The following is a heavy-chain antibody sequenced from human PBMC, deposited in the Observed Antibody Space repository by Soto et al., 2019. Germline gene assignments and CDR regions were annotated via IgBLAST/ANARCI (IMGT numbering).Heavy chain of an antibody. CDR1: GYSFTNYW. Sequence: GESLKISCKASGYSFTNYWIGWVRQMPGKGLELMGIMYPGDSDTRYSPSFRGQVTISADKSISTAYLQWSSLKATDTAMYYCARHAYDFWSGHPNPRYYYGMDVWGQGTTVTVSS. CDR3: ARHAYDFWSGHPNPRYYYGMDV. J-gene: IGHJ6*02. CDR2: MYPGDSDT. V-gene: IGHV5-51*01. D-gene: IGHD3-3*01.